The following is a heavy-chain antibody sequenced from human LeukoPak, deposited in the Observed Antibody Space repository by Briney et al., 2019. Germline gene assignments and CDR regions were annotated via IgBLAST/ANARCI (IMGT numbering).Heavy chain of an antibody. D-gene: IGHD6-19*01. V-gene: IGHV4-61*02. CDR1: GGSISSSSYY. J-gene: IGHJ4*02. Sequence: PSETLSLTCTVSGGSISSSSYYWGWIRQSAGKGLEWIGRIHPSGSTNYNPSLESRVTMSLDTSKKQFSLKVTSVTATDTGVYYCARAPEFSSGWLLDWWGQGSLVTVSS. CDR3: ARAPEFSSGWLLDW. CDR2: IHPSGST.